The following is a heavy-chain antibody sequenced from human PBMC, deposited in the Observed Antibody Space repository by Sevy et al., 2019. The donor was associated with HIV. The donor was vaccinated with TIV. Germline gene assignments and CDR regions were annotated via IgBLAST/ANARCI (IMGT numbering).Heavy chain of an antibody. Sequence: SETLSLTCSVSGGPISSYYWSWIRQPPGKRLEWIGYIQYSGSTNDNPSLSSRLTISVDTSKNQFSLRLTSVTAADTGVYYCARAPLVRSGDDSLNWFDPWGQGILVTVSS. CDR3: ARAPLVRSGDDSLNWFDP. CDR1: GGPISSYY. D-gene: IGHD5-12*01. V-gene: IGHV4-59*01. CDR2: IQYSGST. J-gene: IGHJ5*02.